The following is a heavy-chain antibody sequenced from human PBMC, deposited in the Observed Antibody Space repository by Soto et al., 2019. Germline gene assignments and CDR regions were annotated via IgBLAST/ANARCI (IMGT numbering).Heavy chain of an antibody. CDR3: VRALKVGSWTHFDY. D-gene: IGHD6-13*01. V-gene: IGHV3-72*01. J-gene: IGHJ4*02. CDR1: GFTFTDHY. Sequence: EVRLVESGGGLVQPGGSLRLSCAVSGFTFTDHYIDWVRQAPGKGLEWVGRSRNKANRYTTEYVASVKGRFTLSRDDSVKSVYLQMDSMKTEDTAVYYCVRALKVGSWTHFDYWGQGTLVTVSS. CDR2: SRNKANRYTT.